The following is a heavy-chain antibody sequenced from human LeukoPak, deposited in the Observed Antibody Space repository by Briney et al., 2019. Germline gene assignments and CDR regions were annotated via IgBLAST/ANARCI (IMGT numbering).Heavy chain of an antibody. J-gene: IGHJ4*02. Sequence: PGGSLRLSCAASGFTFSSYAMNWVRQAPGKGLEWVSYISSSSNTIHYADSVKGRFTISRDNARNPLSLQMNSLRAEDTAVYYCARDEGGNNWGQGTLVTVSS. CDR3: ARDEGGNN. V-gene: IGHV3-48*01. D-gene: IGHD1-26*01. CDR2: ISSSSNTI. CDR1: GFTFSSYA.